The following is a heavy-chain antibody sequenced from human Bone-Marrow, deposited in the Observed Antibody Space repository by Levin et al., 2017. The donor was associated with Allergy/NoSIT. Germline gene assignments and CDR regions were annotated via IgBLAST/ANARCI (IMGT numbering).Heavy chain of an antibody. J-gene: IGHJ3*02. CDR2: IIPIFGTA. Sequence: SVKVSCKASGGTFSSYAISWVRQAPGQGLEWMGGIIPIFGTANYAQKFQGRVTITADESTSTAYMELSSLRSEDTAVYYCARDRGRCISTSCYLDAFDIWGQGTMVTVSS. V-gene: IGHV1-69*13. CDR1: GGTFSSYA. CDR3: ARDRGRCISTSCYLDAFDI. D-gene: IGHD2-2*01.